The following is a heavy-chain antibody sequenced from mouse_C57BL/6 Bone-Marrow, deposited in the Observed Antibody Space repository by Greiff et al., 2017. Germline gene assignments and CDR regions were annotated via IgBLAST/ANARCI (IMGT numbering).Heavy chain of an antibody. CDR1: GFTFSDYG. CDR3: ARRYYYGSSYEFAY. CDR2: ISSGSSTI. D-gene: IGHD1-1*01. V-gene: IGHV5-17*01. J-gene: IGHJ3*01. Sequence: EVKLVESGGGLVKPGGSLKLSCAASGFTFSDYGMHWVRQAPEKGLEWVAYISSGSSTIYYADTVKGRFTISRDNAKNTLFLQMTSLRSEDTAMYYCARRYYYGSSYEFAYWGQGTLVTVSA.